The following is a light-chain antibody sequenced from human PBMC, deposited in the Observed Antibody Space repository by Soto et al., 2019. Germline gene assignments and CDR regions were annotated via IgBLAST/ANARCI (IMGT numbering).Light chain of an antibody. CDR1: QSVLYSSNNNNY. V-gene: IGKV4-1*01. J-gene: IGKJ4*01. CDR3: QQYYSIPPS. CDR2: WAS. Sequence: DIVMTQSPDSLAVSPGERATINCKSSQSVLYSSNNNNYLAWHQQKPGQPPKLLIYWASTRESGVPDRFSGSGSGTDSTLTISTLQAEAVAAYYCQQYYSIPPSFGGGTKVDIK.